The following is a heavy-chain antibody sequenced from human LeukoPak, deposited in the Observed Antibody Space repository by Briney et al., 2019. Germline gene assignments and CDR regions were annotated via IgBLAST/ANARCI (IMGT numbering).Heavy chain of an antibody. V-gene: IGHV4-59*01. D-gene: IGHD2-15*01. Sequence: SETLSLTCTVSGDSIIGYYWSWIRQPPGKGLEWIGYIHYSGSSNYNPSLQSRVTISVDTSRGHFSLKLSSATAADTAVYYCARDTYCSGGSCPGWYFDLWGRGTLVTVSS. CDR2: IHYSGSS. J-gene: IGHJ2*01. CDR3: ARDTYCSGGSCPGWYFDL. CDR1: GDSIIGYY.